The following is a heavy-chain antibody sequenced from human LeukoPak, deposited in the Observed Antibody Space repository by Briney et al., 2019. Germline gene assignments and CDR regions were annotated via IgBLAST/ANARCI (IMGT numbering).Heavy chain of an antibody. J-gene: IGHJ4*02. CDR2: IYYSGST. V-gene: IGHV4-39*07. D-gene: IGHD6-19*01. Sequence: SETLSLTCTVSGGSISSSSYYWGWIRQPPGKGLEWIGSIYYSGSTYYNPSLKSRVTISVDTSKNQFSLKLSSVTAADTAMYYCARVIAVAGGVPPRDFDYRGQGTLVTVSS. CDR3: ARVIAVAGGVPPRDFDY. CDR1: GGSISSSSYY.